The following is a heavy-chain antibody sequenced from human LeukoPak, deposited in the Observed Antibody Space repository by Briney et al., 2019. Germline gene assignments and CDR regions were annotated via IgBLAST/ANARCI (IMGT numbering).Heavy chain of an antibody. CDR3: AKAYSSSWYETIDY. D-gene: IGHD6-13*01. CDR2: ISWNSGSI. J-gene: IGHJ4*02. Sequence: PGGSLRLSCAASGFTFDDYAMHWVRQAPGKGLEWVSGISWNSGSIGYADSVKGRFTISRDNAKNSLYLQMNSLRAEDTALYYCAKAYSSSWYETIDYWGQGTLVTVSS. CDR1: GFTFDDYA. V-gene: IGHV3-9*01.